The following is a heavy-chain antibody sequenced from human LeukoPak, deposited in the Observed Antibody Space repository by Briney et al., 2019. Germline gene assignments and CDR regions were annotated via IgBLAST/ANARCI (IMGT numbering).Heavy chain of an antibody. CDR3: ARGPSIAARHGYFDY. J-gene: IGHJ4*02. CDR1: GYTFTSYG. D-gene: IGHD6-6*01. V-gene: IGHV1-69*06. Sequence: SVKVSCKASGYTFTSYGISWVRQAPGQGLEWMGGIIPIFGTANYAQKFQGRVTITADKSTSTAYMELSSLRSEDTAVYYCARGPSIAARHGYFDYWGQGTLVTVSS. CDR2: IIPIFGTA.